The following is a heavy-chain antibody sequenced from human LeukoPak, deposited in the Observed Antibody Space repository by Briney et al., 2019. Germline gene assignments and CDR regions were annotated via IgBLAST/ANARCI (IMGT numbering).Heavy chain of an antibody. D-gene: IGHD3-10*02. Sequence: ASLKVSCKASVYTFTSYYMHWVRQAPGQGLEWMGIINPSGGSTSYAQKFQGRVTMTRDMSTSTVYMELSSLRSEGTAVYYCGLFGATWFDPWGQGTLVTVSS. CDR2: INPSGGST. J-gene: IGHJ5*02. V-gene: IGHV1-46*01. CDR3: GLFGATWFDP. CDR1: VYTFTSYY.